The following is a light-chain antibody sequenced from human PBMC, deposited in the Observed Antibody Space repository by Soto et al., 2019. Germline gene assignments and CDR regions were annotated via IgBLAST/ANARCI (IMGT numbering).Light chain of an antibody. CDR3: QQSYSTPIT. V-gene: IGKV1-39*01. CDR1: QSISTY. CDR2: AAS. J-gene: IGKJ5*01. Sequence: DIQLTQSPSSLFESVGARVSLXGRASQSISTYLNWYQQKPGKAPKLLIYAASSLQSGVPSRFSGSGSGTDFTVTISTLQPDDFATYYCQQSYSTPITFGQGTRLEI.